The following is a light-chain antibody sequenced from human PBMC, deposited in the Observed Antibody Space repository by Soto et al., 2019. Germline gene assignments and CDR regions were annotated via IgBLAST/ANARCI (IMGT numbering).Light chain of an antibody. CDR1: SSDVGGYDY. J-gene: IGLJ1*01. Sequence: QSALTQPRSVSGSPGQSVTISCAGTSSDVGGYDYVSWYQQHPGKAPKLMIYDVTKRPSGVPDRFSGSKSGNTASLTISGLQAEDEADYYCSSYAGDYTRVVGTGTKLTVL. CDR3: SSYAGDYTRV. CDR2: DVT. V-gene: IGLV2-11*01.